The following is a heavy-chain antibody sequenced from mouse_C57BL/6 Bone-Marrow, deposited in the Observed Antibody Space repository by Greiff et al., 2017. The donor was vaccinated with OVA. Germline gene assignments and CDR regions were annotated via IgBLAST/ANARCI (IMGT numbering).Heavy chain of an antibody. D-gene: IGHD4-1*01. J-gene: IGHJ3*01. CDR2: INPNNGGT. V-gene: IGHV1-18*01. CDR3: ARRSWAFAY. CDR1: GYTFTDYN. Sequence: EVQLQQSGPELVKPGASVKIPCKASGYTFTDYNMDWVKQSHGKSLEWIGDINPNNGGTIYNQKFKGKATLTVDKSSSTAYMELRSLTSEDTAVYYCARRSWAFAYWGQGTLVTVSA.